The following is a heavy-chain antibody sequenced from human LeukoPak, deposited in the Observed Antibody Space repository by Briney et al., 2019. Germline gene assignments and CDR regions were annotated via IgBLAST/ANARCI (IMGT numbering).Heavy chain of an antibody. CDR1: GFTFSSYA. CDR3: AKDRFSRLDY. V-gene: IGHV3-23*01. J-gene: IGHJ4*02. CDR2: ISGSGGNT. Sequence: GGSLRLSCAASGFTFSSYAMSWVRQAPGKGLEWVSAISGSGGNTYYAGSVKGRFAISRDNSKNTLYLQMNSLRAEDTAVYYCAKDRFSRLDYWGQGTLVTVSS.